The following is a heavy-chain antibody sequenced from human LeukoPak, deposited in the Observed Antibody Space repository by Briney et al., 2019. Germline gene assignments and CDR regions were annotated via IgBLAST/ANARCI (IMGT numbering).Heavy chain of an antibody. CDR3: ANEEGPYYDFWSGYPQPFGY. CDR1: GFTFSNYW. CDR2: IKQDGSEK. J-gene: IGHJ4*02. D-gene: IGHD3-3*01. V-gene: IGHV3-7*01. Sequence: PGGSLRLSCAASGFTFSNYWMSWVRQAPGKGLEWVANIKQDGSEKYYVDSVKGRFTISRDNAKNSLYLQMNSLRAEDTAVYYCANEEGPYYDFWSGYPQPFGYWGQGTLVTVSS.